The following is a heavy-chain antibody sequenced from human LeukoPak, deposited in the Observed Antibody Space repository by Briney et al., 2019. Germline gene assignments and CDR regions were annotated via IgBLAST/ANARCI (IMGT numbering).Heavy chain of an antibody. V-gene: IGHV6-1*01. CDR2: TYYRSKWCN. Sequence: SQTLSLACAISGDSVSSNSAAWNWIRQSPSRGLEWLGRTYYRSKWCNDYAVSVKSRITINPDTSKNQFSLQLDSVTPEDTAVYYCARVMITFGGVIAGLYYFDYWGQGTLVTVSS. J-gene: IGHJ4*02. CDR1: GDSVSSNSAA. D-gene: IGHD3-16*02. CDR3: ARVMITFGGVIAGLYYFDY.